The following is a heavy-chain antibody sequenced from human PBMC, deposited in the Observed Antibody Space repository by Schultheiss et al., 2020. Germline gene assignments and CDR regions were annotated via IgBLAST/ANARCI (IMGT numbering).Heavy chain of an antibody. CDR3: ARDRGGALHYYGMDV. CDR2: IYFSGST. Sequence: SETLSLTCTVSGGSINTGGYYWSWIRQHPGKGLELIGHIYFSGSTYYNLSLRSRLTVSLDTSENQFSLKLNSVTDADTAVYYCARDRGGALHYYGMDVWGQGTTVTVSS. J-gene: IGHJ6*02. CDR1: GGSINTGGYY. D-gene: IGHD2-21*01. V-gene: IGHV4-31*03.